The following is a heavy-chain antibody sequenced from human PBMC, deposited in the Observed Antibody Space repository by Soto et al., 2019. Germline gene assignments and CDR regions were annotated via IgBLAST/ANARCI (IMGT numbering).Heavy chain of an antibody. Sequence: GGSLRLSCAACGFTFSSNAMSWVRQAPGKGLEWVSVISGSGGTTYYADSVKGRFTISRDNSKNTLYLQMNSLRAEDTAVYYCAKDPMYTSSWSGYWYFDFWGRGTLVTVSS. V-gene: IGHV3-23*01. CDR2: ISGSGGTT. CDR1: GFTFSSNA. CDR3: AKDPMYTSSWSGYWYFDF. J-gene: IGHJ2*01. D-gene: IGHD6-13*01.